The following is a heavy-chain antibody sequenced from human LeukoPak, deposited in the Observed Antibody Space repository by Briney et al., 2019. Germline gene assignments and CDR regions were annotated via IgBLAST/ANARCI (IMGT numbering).Heavy chain of an antibody. CDR1: GGSFSGYY. D-gene: IGHD2-21*02. CDR2: INHSGST. J-gene: IGHJ5*02. CDR3: ARLPNRGDSENWFDP. V-gene: IGHV4-34*01. Sequence: SETLSLTCAVYGGSFSGYYWSWIRQPPGKGLEWIGEINHSGSTNYNPSLKSRVTISVDTSKNQISLKLSSVTAADTAVYYCARLPNRGDSENWFDPWGQGTLVTVSS.